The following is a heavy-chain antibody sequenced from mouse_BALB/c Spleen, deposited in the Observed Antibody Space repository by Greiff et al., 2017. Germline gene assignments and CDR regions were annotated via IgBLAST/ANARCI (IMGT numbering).Heavy chain of an antibody. Sequence: VQLQQSGAELVRSGASVKLSCTASGFNIKDYYMHWVKQRPEQGLEWIGWIDPENGDTEYAPKFQGKATMTADTSSNTAYLQLSSLISEDTAVYYCTIYYGTAMDYWGQGTSVTVSS. J-gene: IGHJ4*01. CDR2: IDPENGDT. D-gene: IGHD1-1*01. CDR1: GFNIKDYY. V-gene: IGHV14-4*02. CDR3: TIYYGTAMDY.